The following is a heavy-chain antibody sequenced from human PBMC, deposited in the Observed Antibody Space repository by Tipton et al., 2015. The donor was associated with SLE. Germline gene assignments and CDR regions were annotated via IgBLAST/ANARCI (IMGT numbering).Heavy chain of an antibody. J-gene: IGHJ4*02. CDR2: IDPNSGGT. CDR3: ARGLGSGWSFDY. D-gene: IGHD6-19*01. CDR1: GYTFTGYY. V-gene: IGHV1-2*02. Sequence: QLVQSGAEVKKPGASVKVSCKASGYTFTGYYMHWVRQAPGQGLEWLGWIDPNSGGTNYAQKFQGRVTMTRDTSISTAYMELNRLRSEDTAVYYCARGLGSGWSFDYWGQGTLVTVSS.